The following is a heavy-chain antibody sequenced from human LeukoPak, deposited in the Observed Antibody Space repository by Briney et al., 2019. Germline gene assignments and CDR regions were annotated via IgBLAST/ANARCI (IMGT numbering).Heavy chain of an antibody. V-gene: IGHV3-30*02. CDR3: AKDSLADIDY. CDR1: GFIFSTYG. J-gene: IGHJ4*02. D-gene: IGHD3-16*01. Sequence: GGSLRLSCAASGFIFSTYGMYWVRQAPGKGLEWVAFIRHDGSIKNYADSVKGRSTISRDNSRNTLYLQMNSLRAEDTAVYYCAKDSLADIDYWGQGTLVTVSS. CDR2: IRHDGSIK.